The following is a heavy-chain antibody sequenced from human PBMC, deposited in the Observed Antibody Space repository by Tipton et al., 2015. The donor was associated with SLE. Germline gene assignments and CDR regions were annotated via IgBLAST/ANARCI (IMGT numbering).Heavy chain of an antibody. J-gene: IGHJ4*02. CDR1: GYSISSGYY. D-gene: IGHD5-18*01. CDR2: IYYSGST. CDR3: ARHEDRGYSYGSSFDY. V-gene: IGHV4-38-2*01. Sequence: TLSLTCAVSGYSISSGYYWGWIRQPPGKGLEWIGSIYYSGSTYYNPSLKSRVTISVDTSKNQFSRKLSSVTAADTAVYYCARHEDRGYSYGSSFDYWGQGTLVTVSS.